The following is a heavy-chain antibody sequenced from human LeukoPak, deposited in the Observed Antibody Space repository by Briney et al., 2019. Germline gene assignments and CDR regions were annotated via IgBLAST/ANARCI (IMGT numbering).Heavy chain of an antibody. CDR3: AQTGPTGGFCSSTSCYGVDY. Sequence: SGGSLRLSCAASGFTFSSYAMSWVRQAPGKGPEWVSSISDSGGSTYYADSVKGRFTISRDNSKNTLYLQIDTLRAEDTAVYYCAQTGPTGGFCSSTSCYGVDYWGQGTLVTVSS. V-gene: IGHV3-23*01. CDR1: GFTFSSYA. D-gene: IGHD2-2*01. CDR2: ISDSGGST. J-gene: IGHJ4*02.